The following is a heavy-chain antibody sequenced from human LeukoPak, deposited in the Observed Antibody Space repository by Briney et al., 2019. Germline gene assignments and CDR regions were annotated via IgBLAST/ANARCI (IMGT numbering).Heavy chain of an antibody. CDR3: SRESGAFSPFGY. Sequence: PSETLSLTCTVSGGSISSYYWSWIRQPPGKGLEWIGYIYYSGSTNYNPSLKSRVTMSLDKSKNHLSLNLTSVTAADTGVYYCSRESGAFSPFGYWGQGTLVTVSS. CDR1: GGSISSYY. V-gene: IGHV4-59*12. CDR2: IYYSGST. J-gene: IGHJ4*02. D-gene: IGHD1-26*01.